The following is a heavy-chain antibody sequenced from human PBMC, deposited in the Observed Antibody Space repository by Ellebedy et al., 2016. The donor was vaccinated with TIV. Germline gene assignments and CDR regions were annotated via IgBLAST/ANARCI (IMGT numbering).Heavy chain of an antibody. D-gene: IGHD4-11*01. CDR1: GGTFNNFD. Sequence: SVKVSCXASGGTFNNFDINWVRQAPGQGLEWMGRIIPLVDVPNYAQKLQGGVTITADKSTRTAYMELSSLRSEDTAVYYCARENSNYWFWDYWGQGTLVTVSS. V-gene: IGHV1-69*04. J-gene: IGHJ4*02. CDR3: ARENSNYWFWDY. CDR2: IIPLVDVP.